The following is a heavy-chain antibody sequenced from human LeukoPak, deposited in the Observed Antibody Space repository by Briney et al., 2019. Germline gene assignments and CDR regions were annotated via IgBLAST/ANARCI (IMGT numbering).Heavy chain of an antibody. J-gene: IGHJ4*02. Sequence: SETLSLNCTVSGGSISSYYWSWIRQPPGKGLVWIGYIYYSGSNNYNPPLKSRDTISVDTSKNQFSLKLSSVTAADTAVYYCARLRRLRYFAWLSHFDYWGQGTLVTVSS. D-gene: IGHD3-9*01. CDR1: GGSISSYY. CDR2: IYYSGSN. V-gene: IGHV4-59*01. CDR3: ARLRRLRYFAWLSHFDY.